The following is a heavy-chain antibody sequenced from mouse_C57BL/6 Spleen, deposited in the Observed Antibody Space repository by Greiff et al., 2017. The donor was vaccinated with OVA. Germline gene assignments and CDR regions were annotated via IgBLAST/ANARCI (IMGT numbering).Heavy chain of an antibody. CDR1: GLSINSDRY. Sequence: EVQRVESGPSLVRPSQTLSLTCTVTGLSINSDRYWIWIRQFPGNKLEYIGYTFYSGITYYNPSLESRTYITRDTSKNQFSLKLSSVTTEDTATYYCARGHYGSSLVDYWGQGTSVTVSS. D-gene: IGHD1-1*01. J-gene: IGHJ4*01. CDR2: TFYSGIT. V-gene: IGHV3-3*01. CDR3: ARGHYGSSLVDY.